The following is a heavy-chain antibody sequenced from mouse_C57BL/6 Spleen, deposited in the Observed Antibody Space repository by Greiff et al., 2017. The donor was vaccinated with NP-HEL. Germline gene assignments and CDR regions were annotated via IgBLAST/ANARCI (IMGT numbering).Heavy chain of an antibody. CDR2: INPNNGGT. V-gene: IGHV1-26*01. Sequence: VQLQQSGPELVKPGASVKISCKASGYTFTDYYMNWVKQSHGKSLEWIGDINPNNGGTSYNQKFKGKATLTVDKSSSTAYMELRSLTSEDSAVYYCARDDYDGDWYFDVWGTGTTVTVSS. CDR3: ARDDYDGDWYFDV. D-gene: IGHD2-4*01. J-gene: IGHJ1*03. CDR1: GYTFTDYY.